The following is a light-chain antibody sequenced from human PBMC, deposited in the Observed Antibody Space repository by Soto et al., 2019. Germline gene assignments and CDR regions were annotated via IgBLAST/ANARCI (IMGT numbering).Light chain of an antibody. CDR1: QDISSA. Sequence: DIQLTQSPSFLSASAGDRVTITCRASQDISSALAWYQQKPGKAPKRLIYGASTLQSGVPSTFSGSGSGTEFTLTISSLQPEDLATYYCQQVKSYPITFGQGTRLEIK. J-gene: IGKJ5*01. CDR2: GAS. V-gene: IGKV1-9*01. CDR3: QQVKSYPIT.